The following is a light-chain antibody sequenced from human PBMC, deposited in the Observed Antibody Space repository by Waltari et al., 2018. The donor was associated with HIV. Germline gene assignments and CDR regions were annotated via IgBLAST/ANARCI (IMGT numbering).Light chain of an antibody. V-gene: IGLV1-40*01. CDR3: QSHDNSLGGSV. Sequence: QSVLTQPPSLSGAPGQQVTISCTGSSSHIGAPSDVHWYPQPPETAPKLLIYLNNNRPSGVPDRFSGSRSGTSASLTITGLQAEDEAVYYCQSHDNSLGGSVFGGGTKVTVL. J-gene: IGLJ3*02. CDR2: LNN. CDR1: SSHIGAPSD.